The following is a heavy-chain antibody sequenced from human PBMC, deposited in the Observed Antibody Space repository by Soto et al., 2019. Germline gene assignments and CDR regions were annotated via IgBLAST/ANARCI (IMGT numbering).Heavy chain of an antibody. Sequence: ASVKVSCKASGGTFSSYAISWLRQAPGQGLEWMGGIIPIFGTANYAQKFQGRVTITADESTSTAYMELSSLRSEDTAVYYCARGLELRYGMDVWGQGTTVTVSS. V-gene: IGHV1-69*13. CDR2: IIPIFGTA. CDR3: ARGLELRYGMDV. CDR1: GGTFSSYA. J-gene: IGHJ6*02. D-gene: IGHD1-7*01.